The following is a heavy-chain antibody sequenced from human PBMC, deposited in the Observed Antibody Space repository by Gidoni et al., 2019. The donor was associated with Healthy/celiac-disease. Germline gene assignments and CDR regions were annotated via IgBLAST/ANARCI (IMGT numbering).Heavy chain of an antibody. CDR1: GGTLSSYA. J-gene: IGHJ6*03. CDR2: IIPIFGTA. V-gene: IGHV1-69*01. CDR3: ARDLWRQRGGYYNPHYYYYYYMDV. Sequence: QVQLVQSGAEVKKPGSSVKVSCKASGGTLSSYAISWVRQAPGQGLEWMGGIIPIFGTANYAQKFQGRVTITADESTSTAYMELSSLRSEDTAVYYCARDLWRQRGGYYNPHYYYYYYMDVWGKGTTVTVSS. D-gene: IGHD3-9*01.